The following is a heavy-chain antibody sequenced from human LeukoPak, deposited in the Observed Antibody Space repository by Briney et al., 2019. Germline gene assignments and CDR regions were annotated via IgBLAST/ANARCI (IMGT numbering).Heavy chain of an antibody. CDR2: ISASGTTI. CDR3: ARDSV. CDR1: GFSFSSYE. J-gene: IGHJ4*02. Sequence: PGGSLRLSCAASGFSFSSYEMNWVRQAPGKGLEWVSYISASGTTIYYADSVKGRFTISRDNFKNTLYLQMNSLRDEDTAVYYCARDSVWGQGTLVTVSS. V-gene: IGHV3-48*03.